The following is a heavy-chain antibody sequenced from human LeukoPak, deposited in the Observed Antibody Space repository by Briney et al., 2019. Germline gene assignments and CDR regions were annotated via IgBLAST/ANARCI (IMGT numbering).Heavy chain of an antibody. CDR3: TSVRLTLGSFYSSPYKIAPRTTVWFDP. V-gene: IGHV1-24*01. Sequence: GASVKVSCKVSGYTLSDLSMHWVRQAPGKGLEWMGGFDPEDGERIYAQNFQGRVSMTEDASTATAYMELSSLRSEDTAVYYCTSVRLTLGSFYSSPYKIAPRTTVWFDPWGQGTLVTVSS. D-gene: IGHD3-10*01. J-gene: IGHJ5*02. CDR1: GYTLSDLS. CDR2: FDPEDGER.